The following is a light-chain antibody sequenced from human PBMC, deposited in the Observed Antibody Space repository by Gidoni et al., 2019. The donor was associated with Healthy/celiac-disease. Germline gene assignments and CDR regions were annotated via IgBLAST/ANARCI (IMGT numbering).Light chain of an antibody. CDR1: QSVSSN. V-gene: IGKV3-15*01. Sequence: EIVMTQSPATLSVSPGERATLSCRASQSVSSNLAWYQQKPGQAPRLLIYGASTSDTGIPARFSGSGSGTGFTLTISSLQSEDFAVFCCQQYNNWPPYTFGQGTKLEIK. CDR2: GAS. CDR3: QQYNNWPPYT. J-gene: IGKJ2*01.